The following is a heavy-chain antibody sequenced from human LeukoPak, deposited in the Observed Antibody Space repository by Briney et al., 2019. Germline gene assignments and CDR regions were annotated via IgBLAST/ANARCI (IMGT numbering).Heavy chain of an antibody. CDR3: ARDRGYTQDY. Sequence: GGSLRLSCAASGFTFSTYWMHWVRQAPGKGLVWVSHIKSDGSRTSYADSVKGRFTISRDNAKNTLYLQMNSLRAEDTAVYYCARDRGYTQDYWGQGTLVTVSS. CDR1: GFTFSTYW. V-gene: IGHV3-74*01. CDR2: IKSDGSRT. J-gene: IGHJ4*02. D-gene: IGHD1-1*01.